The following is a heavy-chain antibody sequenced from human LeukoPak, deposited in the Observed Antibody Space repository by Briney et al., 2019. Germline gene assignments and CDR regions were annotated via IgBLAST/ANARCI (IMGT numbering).Heavy chain of an antibody. Sequence: GGSLRLSCAASGFTFSSYAMTWVRQAPGKGLEWVSTFGCNGVSTYYADSVKGRFTISKDNSKNTLYLQMNSLRVEDTAVYYCANRRCTSSSCYLEYWGQGTLVTVSS. D-gene: IGHD2-2*01. CDR2: FGCNGVST. CDR1: GFTFSSYA. CDR3: ANRRCTSSSCYLEY. J-gene: IGHJ4*02. V-gene: IGHV3-23*01.